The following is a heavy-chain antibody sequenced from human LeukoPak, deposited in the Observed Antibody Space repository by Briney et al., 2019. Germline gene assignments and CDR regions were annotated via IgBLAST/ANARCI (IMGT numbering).Heavy chain of an antibody. V-gene: IGHV3-7*01. Sequence: GGSLRLSCAASGFTFDDYGMSWVRQAPGKGLEWVANIKQDGSEKYYVDSVKGRFTISRDNAKNSLYLQMNSLRAEDTAVYYCARNSSGTTFLASGHFDYWGQGTLVTVSS. CDR1: GFTFDDYG. D-gene: IGHD1-7*01. CDR3: ARNSSGTTFLASGHFDY. J-gene: IGHJ4*02. CDR2: IKQDGSEK.